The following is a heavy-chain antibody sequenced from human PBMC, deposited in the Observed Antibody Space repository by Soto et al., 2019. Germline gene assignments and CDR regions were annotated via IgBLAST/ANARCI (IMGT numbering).Heavy chain of an antibody. J-gene: IGHJ5*02. V-gene: IGHV3-23*01. CDR2: ISSTGTST. CDR3: TKGYTYGTGPWFHP. Sequence: GGSLRLSCASSGFTFSNYAMIWVRQAPGKGLVWVSSISSTGTSTHYADSVKGRFTISRDNSKNTLYLQMNSPRVEDTAVYYCTKGYTYGTGPWFHPWGQGTLVTVSS. CDR1: GFTFSNYA. D-gene: IGHD5-18*01.